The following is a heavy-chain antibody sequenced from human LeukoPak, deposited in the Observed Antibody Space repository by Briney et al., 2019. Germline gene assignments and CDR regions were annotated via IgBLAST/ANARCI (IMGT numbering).Heavy chain of an antibody. D-gene: IGHD5-18*01. Sequence: PSGTLSLTCTVSGGSISSGGYYWSWIRQHPGKGLEWIGYIYYSGSTYYNPSLKSRVTISVDTSKNQFSLKLSSVTAADTAVYYCARDHLGYGLKYYGMDVWGQGTTVTVSS. CDR1: GGSISSGGYY. CDR2: IYYSGST. CDR3: ARDHLGYGLKYYGMDV. V-gene: IGHV4-31*03. J-gene: IGHJ6*02.